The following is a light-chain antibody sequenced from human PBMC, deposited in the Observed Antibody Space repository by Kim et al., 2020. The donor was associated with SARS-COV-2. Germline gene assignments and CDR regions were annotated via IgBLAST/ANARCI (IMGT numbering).Light chain of an antibody. CDR3: QQYGSLPFT. Sequence: APGERATLSCRASQSVSSNYLTWYQQKPGQAPRLLIDGASTRATGIPDKFAGSGSGTDFTLTISRLEPEDFAVYYCQQYGSLPFTFGPGTKVDIK. CDR2: GAS. J-gene: IGKJ3*01. CDR1: QSVSSNY. V-gene: IGKV3-20*01.